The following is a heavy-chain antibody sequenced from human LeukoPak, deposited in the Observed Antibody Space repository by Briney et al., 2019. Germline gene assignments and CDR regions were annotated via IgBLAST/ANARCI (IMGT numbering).Heavy chain of an antibody. J-gene: IGHJ3*02. CDR2: ISAYNGNT. CDR3: ASQSGTMVRGSDAFDI. V-gene: IGHV1-18*01. D-gene: IGHD3-10*01. Sequence: ASVKVSCKASGGTFSSYAISWVRQAPGQGLEWMGWISAYNGNTNYAQKLQGRVTMTTDTSTSTAYMELRSLRSDDTAVYYCASQSGTMVRGSDAFDIWGQGTMVTVSS. CDR1: GGTFSSYA.